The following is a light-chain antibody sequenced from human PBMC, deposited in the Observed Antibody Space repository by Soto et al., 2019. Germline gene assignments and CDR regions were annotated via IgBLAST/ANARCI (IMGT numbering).Light chain of an antibody. CDR1: ISDVGGHGY. V-gene: IGLV2-14*01. CDR2: EVT. J-gene: IGLJ1*01. Sequence: QSALTQPASVSGSPGQSITISCTGTISDVGGHGYVSWYQQHPGKAPKLMIYEVTYRPSGVFDRFSGSKSGNTASLTISGLQAVDEADYYCFSFTSHSSHYVFGTGTKLTVL. CDR3: FSFTSHSSHYV.